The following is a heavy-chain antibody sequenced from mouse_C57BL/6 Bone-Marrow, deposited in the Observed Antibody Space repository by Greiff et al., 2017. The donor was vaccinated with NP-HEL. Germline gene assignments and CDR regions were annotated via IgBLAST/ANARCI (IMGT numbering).Heavy chain of an antibody. CDR1: GYTFTSYW. Sequence: QVQLKQPGAELVMPGASVKLSCKASGYTFTSYWMHWVKQRPGQGLEWIGEIDPSDSYTNYNQKFKGKSTLTVDKSSSTAYMQLSSLTSEDSAVYYCARPLLRRYFDVWGTGTTVTVSS. CDR3: ARPLLRRYFDV. V-gene: IGHV1-69*01. CDR2: IDPSDSYT. J-gene: IGHJ1*03. D-gene: IGHD2-4*01.